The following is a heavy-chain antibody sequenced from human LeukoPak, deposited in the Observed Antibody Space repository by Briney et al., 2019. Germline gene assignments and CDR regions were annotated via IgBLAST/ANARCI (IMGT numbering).Heavy chain of an antibody. CDR2: IIPIFGTA. V-gene: IGHV1-69*13. D-gene: IGHD2-15*01. J-gene: IGHJ4*02. CDR1: GGTFISYA. CDR3: ARRGIDGSYYFDY. Sequence: SVKVSCKASGGTFISYAISWVRQAPGQGLEWMGGIIPIFGTANYAQKFQGRVTITADESTSTAYMELSSLRSEDTAVYYCARRGIDGSYYFDYWGQGTLVTVSS.